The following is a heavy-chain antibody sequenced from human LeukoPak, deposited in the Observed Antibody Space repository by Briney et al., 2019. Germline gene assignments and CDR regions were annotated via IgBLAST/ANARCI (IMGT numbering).Heavy chain of an antibody. V-gene: IGHV3-21*01. CDR1: GFTVSDSF. Sequence: PGGSLRLSCAASGFTVSDSFMTWVRQAPGKGLEWVSSISSSSSYIYYADSVKGRFTISRDNAKNSLYLQMNSLRAEDTAVYYCARAYDSSGYYASYWGQGTLVTVSS. CDR2: ISSSSSYI. D-gene: IGHD3-22*01. J-gene: IGHJ4*02. CDR3: ARAYDSSGYYASY.